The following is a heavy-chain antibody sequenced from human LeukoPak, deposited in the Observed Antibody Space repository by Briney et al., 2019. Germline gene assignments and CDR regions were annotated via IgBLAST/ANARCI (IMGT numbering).Heavy chain of an antibody. CDR2: IKQDGREK. J-gene: IGHJ4*02. CDR3: AREKVTTTRSFFDY. D-gene: IGHD4-17*01. V-gene: IGHV3-7*05. CDR1: GFTFRNYW. Sequence: GGSLRLSCAASGFTFRNYWMTWVRQAPGKGVEWVANIKQDGREKYYVDSVKGRFTISRENARNSLFLQMNSLRADDTAVYYCAREKVTTTRSFFDYWGQGTLVTVSS.